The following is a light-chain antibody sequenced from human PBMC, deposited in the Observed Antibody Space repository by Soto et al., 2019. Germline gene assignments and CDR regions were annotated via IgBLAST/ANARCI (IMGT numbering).Light chain of an antibody. Sequence: QFVLTQLASVFGFPGRPITISCPGTTSNFGSYNLVSRYQQHPGKAPNLMIYEGSKRPSGVSNRFSGSKSGNTASLTISGFHAEDEADYLCCSYAGSSNFEVFGTGTQQTVL. J-gene: IGLJ1*01. CDR2: EGS. V-gene: IGLV2-23*03. CDR3: CSYAGSSNFEV. CDR1: TSNFGSYNL.